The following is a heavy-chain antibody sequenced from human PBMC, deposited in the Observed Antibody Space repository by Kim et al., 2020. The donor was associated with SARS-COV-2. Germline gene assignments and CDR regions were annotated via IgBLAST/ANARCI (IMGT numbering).Heavy chain of an antibody. V-gene: IGHV4-31*02. Sequence: PSLTSRVTISVDPSKNQFALKLSSVTAADTAVYYCARDRPYYYDSSGIDYWGQGTLVTVSS. CDR3: ARDRPYYYDSSGIDY. J-gene: IGHJ4*02. D-gene: IGHD3-22*01.